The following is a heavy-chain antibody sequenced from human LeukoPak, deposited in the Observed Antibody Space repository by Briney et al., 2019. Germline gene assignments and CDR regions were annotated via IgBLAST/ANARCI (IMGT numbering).Heavy chain of an antibody. CDR1: GYTFTSYG. Sequence: ASVKVSCKASGYTFTSYGISWVRQAPGQGLEWMGWISAYNGNTNYAQKLQGRVTMTIDTSTSTAYMELRSLRSDDTAVYYCARETFSGNLKAFDIWGQGTMVTVSS. J-gene: IGHJ3*02. CDR3: ARETFSGNLKAFDI. CDR2: ISAYNGNT. D-gene: IGHD3-22*01. V-gene: IGHV1-18*01.